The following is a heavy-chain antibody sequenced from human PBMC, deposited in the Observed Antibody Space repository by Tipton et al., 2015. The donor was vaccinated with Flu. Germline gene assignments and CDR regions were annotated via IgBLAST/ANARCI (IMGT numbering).Heavy chain of an antibody. V-gene: IGHV4-38-2*02. CDR3: ARRHYSNYVSEPKNWFDS. Sequence: TLSLTCTISGDSISSDYYWGWIRQPPGKGLEWIGNIHRTGNTYYDPSLRGRVTISVDTSKNQFSLKLSSVTAADTAVYYCARRHYSNYVSEPKNWFDSWGQGTLVTVSS. J-gene: IGHJ5*01. CDR1: GDSISSDYY. D-gene: IGHD4-11*01. CDR2: IHRTGNT.